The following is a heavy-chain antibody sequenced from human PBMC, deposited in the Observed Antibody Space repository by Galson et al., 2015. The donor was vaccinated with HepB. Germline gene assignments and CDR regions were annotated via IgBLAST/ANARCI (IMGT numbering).Heavy chain of an antibody. CDR2: ISSDGSST. Sequence: SLRLSCAASGFTFSSHWMHWVRQVPGEGLGWVSRISSDGSSTSYADSVKGRFTISRDNAKNTLHLQMNSLRVEDTAVYFCASLPMFDIFTGYVDAFDIWGQGTMVTVSS. V-gene: IGHV3-74*01. J-gene: IGHJ3*02. CDR1: GFTFSSHW. CDR3: ASLPMFDIFTGYVDAFDI. D-gene: IGHD3-9*01.